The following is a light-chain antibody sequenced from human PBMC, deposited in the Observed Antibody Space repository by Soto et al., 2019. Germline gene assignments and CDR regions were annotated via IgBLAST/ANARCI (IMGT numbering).Light chain of an antibody. CDR2: EVT. CDR1: SSDVGAYNY. Sequence: QSALTQPPSASGSPGQSVTISCTGTSSDVGAYNYVSWYQQHAGKAPKLVIYEVTKRPSGVPDRFSGSKSANTASLIVSGLQPEDEADYHCSSFASSNTWVFGGGTKVTVL. J-gene: IGLJ3*02. V-gene: IGLV2-8*01. CDR3: SSFASSNTWV.